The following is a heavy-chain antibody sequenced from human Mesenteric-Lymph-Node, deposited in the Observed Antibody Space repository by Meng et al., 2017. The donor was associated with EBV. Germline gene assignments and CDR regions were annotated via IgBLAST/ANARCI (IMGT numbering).Heavy chain of an antibody. CDR2: IYYTGST. CDR1: CCSLSFSSYS. Sequence: QASAPDRVLPPDTLSLTCTSSCCSLSFSSYSSGCIRLSPGKGLECSAIIYYTGSTYSSPSLKSRVTISIDRSKNHFSLKLSSVTAADTAVYYCALLGVTIIEPQFDPWGQGTLVTVSS. CDR3: ALLGVTIIEPQFDP. D-gene: IGHD3-22*01. J-gene: IGHJ5*02. V-gene: IGHV4-39*07.